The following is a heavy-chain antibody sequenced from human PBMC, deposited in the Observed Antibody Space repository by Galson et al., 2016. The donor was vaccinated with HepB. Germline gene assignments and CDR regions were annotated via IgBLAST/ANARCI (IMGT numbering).Heavy chain of an antibody. Sequence: SLRLSCAASGFTFSSYTMNWVRQAPGKGLEWVSYISSNSSTTYYADSVKGRFTISRDNAKNSLYLQMSSLRDEDTAVYYCARALFGSGSYWCMDVWGQGSTVTVSS. CDR3: ARALFGSGSYWCMDV. J-gene: IGHJ6*02. CDR2: ISSNSSTT. D-gene: IGHD3-10*01. CDR1: GFTFSSYT. V-gene: IGHV3-48*02.